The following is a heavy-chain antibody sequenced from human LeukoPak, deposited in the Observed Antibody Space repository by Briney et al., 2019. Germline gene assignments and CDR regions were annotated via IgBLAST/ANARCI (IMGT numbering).Heavy chain of an antibody. V-gene: IGHV4-4*07. D-gene: IGHD3-16*01. Sequence: SETLSLTCTVSGGSISSYYWSWIRQPAGKGLEWIGRIYTSGSTNYNPSLKSRVTISVDTSKNQFSLKLSSVTAADTAVYYCARPDMIKLAFDIWGQGTMVTVSS. J-gene: IGHJ3*02. CDR1: GGSISSYY. CDR3: ARPDMIKLAFDI. CDR2: IYTSGST.